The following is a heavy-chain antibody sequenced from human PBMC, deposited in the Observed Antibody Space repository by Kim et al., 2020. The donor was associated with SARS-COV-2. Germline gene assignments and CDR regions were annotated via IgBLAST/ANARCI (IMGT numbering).Heavy chain of an antibody. CDR3: VKGGCSSTDCYAGGFPH. D-gene: IGHD2-2*01. V-gene: IGHV3-64D*06. J-gene: IGHJ1*01. Sequence: GGSLRLSCSASGFTFSSYAMHWVRQAPGRGLEYVSVISYNGGSTYYADSVKGRFTISRDNSKNTLYLQLSSLRPEDTAVYYCVKGGCSSTDCYAGGFPHWGQGTLVTVST. CDR1: GFTFSSYA. CDR2: ISYNGGST.